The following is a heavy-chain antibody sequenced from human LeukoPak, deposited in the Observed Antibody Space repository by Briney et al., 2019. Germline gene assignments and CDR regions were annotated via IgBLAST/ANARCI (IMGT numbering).Heavy chain of an antibody. CDR2: ISGRGGST. J-gene: IGHJ4*02. V-gene: IGHV3-23*01. Sequence: GGSLRLSCAASGFTITTYAMSWVRQAPGMGLHWVSAISGRGGSTYYADSVKGRFTISRDNSKNTLYLQMNSLRAEDTAVYYCAKRGMTTIKEGFDYWGQGTLVTVSS. CDR3: AKRGMTTIKEGFDY. D-gene: IGHD5-24*01. CDR1: GFTITTYA.